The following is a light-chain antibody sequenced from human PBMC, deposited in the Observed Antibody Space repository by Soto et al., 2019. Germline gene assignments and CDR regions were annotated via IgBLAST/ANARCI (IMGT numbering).Light chain of an antibody. J-gene: IGKJ2*01. CDR2: LGS. Sequence: EIVMTQSPHSLTVTPGEPASISCRSSQRLLHSNGNTLLDWYLQKPGQSPQLLIYLGSNRASGVPDRVSGSEAGTDFTLKISRVEAEDVGVYYCMQALQTPYTFGGGTKLEIK. CDR1: QRLLHSNGNTL. CDR3: MQALQTPYT. V-gene: IGKV2-28*01.